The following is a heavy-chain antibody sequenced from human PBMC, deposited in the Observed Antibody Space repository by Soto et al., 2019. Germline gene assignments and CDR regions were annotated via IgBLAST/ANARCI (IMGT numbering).Heavy chain of an antibody. J-gene: IGHJ4*02. D-gene: IGHD6-25*01. Sequence: EVQLVESGGGLVQPGGSLRLSCAVSGFTVSNNYMAWVRQAPGKGLEWVSIINSGDNTHYAESVKGRFTISRDNSKNTVFIQMNSLRVEDTAVYYCARGRGFLSDYWGQGTLVTVSS. V-gene: IGHV3-66*01. CDR2: INSGDNT. CDR3: ARGRGFLSDY. CDR1: GFTVSNNY.